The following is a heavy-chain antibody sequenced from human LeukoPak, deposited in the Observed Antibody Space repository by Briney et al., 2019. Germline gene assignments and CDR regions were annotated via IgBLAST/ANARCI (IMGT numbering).Heavy chain of an antibody. CDR2: IYHSGGT. Sequence: PSETLSLTCSVSGYSISSGYYWGWIRQPPGKGLEWIGSIYHSGGTYNNPSLKSRVTISVDTSRNQFSLKLSSVTAVDTAVYYCARDGSGVVRGVIHYYYYMDVWGKGTTVTVSS. V-gene: IGHV4-38-2*02. CDR1: GYSISSGYY. J-gene: IGHJ6*03. D-gene: IGHD3-10*01. CDR3: ARDGSGVVRGVIHYYYYMDV.